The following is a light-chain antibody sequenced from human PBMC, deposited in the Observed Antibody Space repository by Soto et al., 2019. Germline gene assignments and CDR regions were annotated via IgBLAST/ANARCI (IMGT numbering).Light chain of an antibody. J-gene: IGKJ1*01. Sequence: EIVLTQSPGTLSLSPGERATLPCRASQSVSSSYFAWYHQQPGQAPRLLIYGASSRATGIPDRFSGSGSGTDFTLTISRLEPEDFAVYYCQQYGSSPPWTFGQGTKVEIK. CDR3: QQYGSSPPWT. CDR1: QSVSSSY. V-gene: IGKV3-20*01. CDR2: GAS.